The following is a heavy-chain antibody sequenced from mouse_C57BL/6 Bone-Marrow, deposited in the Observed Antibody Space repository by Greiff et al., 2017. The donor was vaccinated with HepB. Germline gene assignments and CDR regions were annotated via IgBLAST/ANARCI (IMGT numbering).Heavy chain of an antibody. CDR1: GYTFTSYW. D-gene: IGHD2-5*01. Sequence: QLQQPGAELVKPGASVKLSCKASGYTFTSYWMHWVKQRPGQGLEWIGMIHPNSGSTNYNEKFKSKATLTVDKSSSTAYMQLSSLTSEDSAVYYCARYHYSNYGFAYWGQGTLVTVSA. V-gene: IGHV1-64*01. CDR3: ARYHYSNYGFAY. CDR2: IHPNSGST. J-gene: IGHJ3*01.